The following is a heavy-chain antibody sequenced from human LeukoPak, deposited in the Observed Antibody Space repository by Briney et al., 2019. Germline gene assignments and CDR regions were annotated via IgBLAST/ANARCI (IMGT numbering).Heavy chain of an antibody. J-gene: IGHJ3*02. CDR1: GFTFSSYG. CDR2: IRYDGSNK. Sequence: GGSLRLSCAASGFTFSSYGMHWVRQAPGKGLEWVAFIRYDGSNKYYADSVKGRFTISRDNSKNTLYLQMNSLRAEDTAVYYCAKDIGVLRYFDWLGDAFDIWGQGTMVTVSS. CDR3: AKDIGVLRYFDWLGDAFDI. D-gene: IGHD3-9*01. V-gene: IGHV3-30*02.